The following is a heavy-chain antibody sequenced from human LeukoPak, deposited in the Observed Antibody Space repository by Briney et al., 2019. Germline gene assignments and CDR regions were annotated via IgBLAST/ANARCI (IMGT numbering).Heavy chain of an antibody. Sequence: PGGSLRLSCAASGFPFNNHIMTWVRQAPGKGLEWVSAVTSAGITYYADSVKGRFTISRDNSKNTLFLQMHSLRDEDTALYYCVKKGQMSSTWYGDDCGQGTLVTVSS. CDR2: VTSAGIT. D-gene: IGHD6-13*01. CDR1: GFPFNNHI. CDR3: VKKGQMSSTWYGDD. V-gene: IGHV3-23*01. J-gene: IGHJ4*02.